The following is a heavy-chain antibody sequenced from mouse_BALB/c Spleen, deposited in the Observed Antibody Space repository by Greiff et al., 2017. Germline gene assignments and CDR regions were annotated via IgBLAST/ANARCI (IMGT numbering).Heavy chain of an antibody. CDR2: IYPGDGDT. V-gene: IGHV1-82*01. D-gene: IGHD1-2*01. CDR3: ARSDLTTATDY. CDR1: GYAFSSSW. J-gene: IGHJ2*01. Sequence: VQLVESGPELVKPGASVKISCKASGYAFSSSWMNWVKQRPGQGLEWIGRIYPGDGDTNYNGKFKGKATLTADKSSSTAYMQLSSLTSVDSAVYFCARSDLTTATDYWGQGTTLTVSS.